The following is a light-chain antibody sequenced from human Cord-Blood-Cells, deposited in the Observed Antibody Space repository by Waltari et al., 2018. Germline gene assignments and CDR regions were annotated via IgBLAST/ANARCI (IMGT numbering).Light chain of an antibody. CDR1: QGISSY. CDR2: AAS. Sequence: AIRITHSPSSLSASPGDRVNITCRASQGISSYLAWYQQKPGKAPKLLIYAASTLQSGVPSRFSGSGSGTDFTLTISCLQSEDFATYYCQQYYSYPRMFGQGTKVEIK. J-gene: IGKJ1*01. V-gene: IGKV1-8*01. CDR3: QQYYSYPRM.